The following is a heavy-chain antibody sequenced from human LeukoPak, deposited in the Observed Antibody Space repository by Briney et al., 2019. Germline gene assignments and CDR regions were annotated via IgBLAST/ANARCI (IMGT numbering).Heavy chain of an antibody. CDR3: ARGLAAAGNSFDS. CDR2: ITWGRDNL. CDR1: GFIFDDYA. Sequence: GGSLRLSCAVSGFIFDDYAMHWVRQAPGKGLEWVSGITWGRDNLAYAASVKGRFTISRDNAKNTLYLQMNSLRDEDTAVYYCARGLAAAGNSFDSWGQGTLVTVSS. V-gene: IGHV3-9*01. J-gene: IGHJ4*02. D-gene: IGHD6-13*01.